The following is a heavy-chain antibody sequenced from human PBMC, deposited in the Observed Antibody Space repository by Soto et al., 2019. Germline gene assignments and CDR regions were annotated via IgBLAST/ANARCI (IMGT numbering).Heavy chain of an antibody. CDR2: ISSSGGST. D-gene: IGHD4-17*01. Sequence: EVPLLESGGGLVQPGGSLRLSCAASGFTFSNYAMSWVRQAPGKGLEWVSAISSSGGSTYYADSVKGRFTISRDNSKNTLYLQMNSVSAEDTAVYYCANFYGRASAHTYPLDPWGKGTLVTVSS. CDR3: ANFYGRASAHTYPLDP. J-gene: IGHJ5*02. V-gene: IGHV3-23*01. CDR1: GFTFSNYA.